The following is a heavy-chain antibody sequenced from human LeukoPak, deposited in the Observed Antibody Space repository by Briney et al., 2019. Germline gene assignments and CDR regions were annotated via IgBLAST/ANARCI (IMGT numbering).Heavy chain of an antibody. D-gene: IGHD6-13*01. CDR2: INHSGST. Sequence: SETLSLTCAVYGGSFSGYYWSWIRQPPGKGLEWIGEINHSGSTNYNPSLKSRVTISVDTSKNQFSLKLSSVTAADTAVYYCASPSSSWHRGWLDPWGQGTLVTVSS. V-gene: IGHV4-34*01. J-gene: IGHJ5*02. CDR3: ASPSSSWHRGWLDP. CDR1: GGSFSGYY.